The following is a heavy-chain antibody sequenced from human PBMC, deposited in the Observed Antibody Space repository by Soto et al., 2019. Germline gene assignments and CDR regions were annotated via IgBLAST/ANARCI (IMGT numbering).Heavy chain of an antibody. V-gene: IGHV1-69*05. D-gene: IGHD2-2*01. Sequence: GASVKVSCKASGGTFSSYAISWVRQAPGQGLEWMGGIIPIFGKAKYAQKFQGRVTITRDESTSTVYMELSSPRSEDTAVYYCARVGGCSRNSCHATYQDYWGQGTLVTVSS. CDR2: IIPIFGKA. CDR3: ARVGGCSRNSCHATYQDY. J-gene: IGHJ4*02. CDR1: GGTFSSYA.